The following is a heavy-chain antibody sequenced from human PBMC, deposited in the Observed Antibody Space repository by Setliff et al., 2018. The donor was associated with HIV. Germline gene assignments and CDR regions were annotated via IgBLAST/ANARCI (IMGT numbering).Heavy chain of an antibody. CDR2: ISSSGSTI. J-gene: IGHJ4*02. V-gene: IGHV3-11*04. D-gene: IGHD5-12*01. CDR3: ATSWRDGYQGDY. Sequence: GGSLRLSCAASGFTFSDYYMSWIRQAPGKGLEWVSFISSSGSTIFYADSVKGRFTISRDNAKNSLSLQMNSLRAEDTAVYYCATSWRDGYQGDYWGQGTLVTVSS. CDR1: GFTFSDYY.